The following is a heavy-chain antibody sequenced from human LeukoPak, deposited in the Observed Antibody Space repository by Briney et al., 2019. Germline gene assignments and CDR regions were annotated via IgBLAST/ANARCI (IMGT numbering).Heavy chain of an antibody. V-gene: IGHV1-18*01. CDR1: GYTFTSYG. D-gene: IGHD1-1*01. CDR2: ISAYNGNT. Sequence: ASVKVSCKASGYTFTSYGISWVRQAPGQGLEWMGWISAYNGNTNYAQKLQGRVTMTTDTYTSTDYMELRSLRSDDTAVYYCARDGTWNPNNWFDPWGQGTLVNVSS. J-gene: IGHJ5*02. CDR3: ARDGTWNPNNWFDP.